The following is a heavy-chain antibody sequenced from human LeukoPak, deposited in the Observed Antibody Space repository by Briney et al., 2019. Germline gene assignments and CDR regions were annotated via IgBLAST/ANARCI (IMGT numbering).Heavy chain of an antibody. V-gene: IGHV5-51*01. CDR1: GYSFTTYW. CDR2: IYPGDSDT. J-gene: IGHJ4*02. D-gene: IGHD6-13*01. CDR3: ARRSSGYDY. Sequence: GQSLNISCKGSGYSFTTYWIGWVRQMPGKGLEWMGIIYPGDSDTRYSTSLQGQVTISADKSISTAYLQWSSLKASDTAMYYCARRSSGYDYWGQGTLVTVTS.